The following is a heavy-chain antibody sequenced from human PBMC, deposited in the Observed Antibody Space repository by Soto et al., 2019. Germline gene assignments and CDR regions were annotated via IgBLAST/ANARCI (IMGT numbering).Heavy chain of an antibody. J-gene: IGHJ5*02. V-gene: IGHV4-4*03. CDR3: ARCVNCSSGGRFDP. Sequence: PPETLSLTCSVLVLSISRNLCWTWARYAPVKGLEWIGELYPSGGVAYVPSLQNRAAISVDYSLSHLSLTLTSVTAADTAVYYCARCVNCSSGGRFDPWGLGALVTVSS. CDR2: LYPSGGV. D-gene: IGHD1-26*01. CDR1: VLSISRNLC.